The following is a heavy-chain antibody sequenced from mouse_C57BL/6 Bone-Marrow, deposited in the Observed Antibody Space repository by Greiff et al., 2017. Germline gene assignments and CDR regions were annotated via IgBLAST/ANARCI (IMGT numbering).Heavy chain of an antibody. CDR3: APYGSSYPY. CDR2: IDPSDSYT. V-gene: IGHV1-59*01. Sequence: QVQLQQPGAELVRPGTSVKLSCKASGYTFTSYWMHWVKQRPGQGLEWIGVIDPSDSYTNYNQKFKGQATLTVDTSSSTAYMQLSSLTSEDSAVYYCAPYGSSYPYWGQGTLVTVSA. D-gene: IGHD1-1*01. CDR1: GYTFTSYW. J-gene: IGHJ3*01.